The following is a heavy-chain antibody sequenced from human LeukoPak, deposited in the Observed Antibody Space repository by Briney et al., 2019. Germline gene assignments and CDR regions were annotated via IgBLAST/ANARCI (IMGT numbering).Heavy chain of an antibody. V-gene: IGHV3-7*01. CDR3: ARVGFMYGDYCFDY. D-gene: IGHD4-17*01. Sequence: PGGSLRLSCAASGFTFSSYWMSWVRQAPGKGLEWVANIKQDGSEKYYVDSVKGRFTTSRDNAKNSLYLQMNSLRAEDTAVYYCARVGFMYGDYCFDYWGQGTLVTVSS. J-gene: IGHJ4*02. CDR2: IKQDGSEK. CDR1: GFTFSSYW.